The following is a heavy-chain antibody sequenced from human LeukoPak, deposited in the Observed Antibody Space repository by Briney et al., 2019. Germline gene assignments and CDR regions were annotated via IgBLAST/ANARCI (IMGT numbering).Heavy chain of an antibody. CDR2: IYTSGST. Sequence: PSETLSLTCTVSGGSISSGSYYWSWLRQPAGKGLEWIGRIYTSGSTNYNPSLKSRVTISVDTSKNQFSLKLSSVTAADTAVYYCARANRRVNYYDSSGYLFDYWGQGTLVTVSS. CDR1: GGSISSGSYY. J-gene: IGHJ4*02. V-gene: IGHV4-61*02. D-gene: IGHD3-22*01. CDR3: ARANRRVNYYDSSGYLFDY.